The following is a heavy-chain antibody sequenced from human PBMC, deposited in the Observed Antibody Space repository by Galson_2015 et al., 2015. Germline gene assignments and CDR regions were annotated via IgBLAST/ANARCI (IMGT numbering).Heavy chain of an antibody. CDR3: ARELTYYDFWSAPSEGFDY. J-gene: IGHJ4*02. D-gene: IGHD3-3*01. Sequence: CAISGDSVSSNSAAWNWIRQSPSRGLEWLGRTYYRSKWYNDYAVSVKSRITINPDTSKNQFSLQLNSVTPEDTAVYYCARELTYYDFWSAPSEGFDYWGQGTLVTVSS. CDR1: GDSVSSNSAA. V-gene: IGHV6-1*01. CDR2: TYYRSKWYN.